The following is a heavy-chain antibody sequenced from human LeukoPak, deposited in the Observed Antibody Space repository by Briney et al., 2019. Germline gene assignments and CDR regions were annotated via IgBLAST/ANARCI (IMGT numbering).Heavy chain of an antibody. V-gene: IGHV3-13*01. CDR2: IGTAGDT. J-gene: IGHJ6*02. CDR1: GFTFSSYD. CDR3: ARAKYGGWSPFDYYYYGMDV. Sequence: GGSLRLSCAASGFTFSSYDMHWVRQATGKGLEWVSAIGTAGDTYYPGSVKGRFTISRENAKNSLYLQMNSLRAEDTAVYYCARAKYGGWSPFDYYYYGMDVWGQGTTVTVSS. D-gene: IGHD6-19*01.